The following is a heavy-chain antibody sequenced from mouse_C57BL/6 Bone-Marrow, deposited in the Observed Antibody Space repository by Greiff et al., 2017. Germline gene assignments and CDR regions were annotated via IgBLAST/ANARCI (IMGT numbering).Heavy chain of an antibody. J-gene: IGHJ2*01. CDR3: AKDPANYYGSRDFDY. Sequence: QVQLQQPGAELVKPGASVKLSCKASGYTFTSYWMQWVKQRPGQGLEWIGEIDPSDSYTNYNQKFKGKATLTVDTSSSTAYMQLSSLTSEDSAVYYCAKDPANYYGSRDFDYWGQGTTLTVSS. D-gene: IGHD1-1*01. V-gene: IGHV1-50*01. CDR2: IDPSDSYT. CDR1: GYTFTSYW.